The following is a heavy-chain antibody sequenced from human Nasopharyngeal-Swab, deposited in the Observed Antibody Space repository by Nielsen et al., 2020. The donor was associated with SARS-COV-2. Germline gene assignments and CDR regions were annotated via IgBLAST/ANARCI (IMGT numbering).Heavy chain of an antibody. J-gene: IGHJ4*02. CDR3: ATLGYSSGWYPPY. V-gene: IGHV3-23*01. CDR2: ISGTGFT. Sequence: GGSLRLSCAASGFTFGSFVMSWVRQAPGKGLEWMSSISGTGFTSYADSVKGRFTISRDNSKNTVDLHMNSLRGDDTAVYYCATLGYSSGWYPPYWGQGTLVTVSS. CDR1: GFTFGSFV. D-gene: IGHD6-19*01.